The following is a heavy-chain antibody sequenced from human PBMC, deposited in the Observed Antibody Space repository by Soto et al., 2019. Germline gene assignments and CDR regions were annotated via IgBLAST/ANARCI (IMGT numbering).Heavy chain of an antibody. D-gene: IGHD4-17*01. J-gene: IGHJ6*02. CDR1: GFTFSSYA. CDR2: ISYDGSNK. CDR3: ARDEAPSLSYARYGIDV. Sequence: QVQLVESGGGVVQPGRSLRLSCAASGFTFSSYAMHWVRQAPGKGLEWVAVISYDGSNKYYADSVKGRFTISRDNSKNPLYLQMNSLRAEDTAVYYCARDEAPSLSYARYGIDVWGQGTTVTVSS. V-gene: IGHV3-30-3*01.